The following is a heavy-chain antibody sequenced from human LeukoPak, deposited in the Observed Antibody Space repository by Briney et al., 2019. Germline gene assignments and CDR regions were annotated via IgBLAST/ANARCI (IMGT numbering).Heavy chain of an antibody. CDR3: ARDRAQTYYYGSGSSFDP. J-gene: IGHJ5*02. Sequence: SETLSLICSVSGGSISSSSYYWGWIRQPPGKGLEWIGSIHYSGNTYYNPSLKSRVIISVDTSKNLFSLKVNSVTAADTAVYYCARDRAQTYYYGSGSSFDPWGQGTLVTVSS. D-gene: IGHD3-10*01. V-gene: IGHV4-39*07. CDR1: GGSISSSSYY. CDR2: IHYSGNT.